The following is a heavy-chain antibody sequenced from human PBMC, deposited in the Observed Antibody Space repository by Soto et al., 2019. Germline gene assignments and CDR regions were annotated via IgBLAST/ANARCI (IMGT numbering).Heavy chain of an antibody. V-gene: IGHV1-18*01. Sequence: ASVNVSCKASGYTFTSYGISWVRQALGQGLEWMGWISAYNGKTNYAQKLQGRVTRTTDTSTRTAYMEPRSLRSDDTAVYYCARDRVLTYYDFWSGYAGYYYGTDVRG. CDR3: ARDRVLTYYDFWSGYAGYYYGTDV. CDR2: ISAYNGKT. CDR1: GYTFTSYG. D-gene: IGHD3-3*01. J-gene: IGHJ6*02.